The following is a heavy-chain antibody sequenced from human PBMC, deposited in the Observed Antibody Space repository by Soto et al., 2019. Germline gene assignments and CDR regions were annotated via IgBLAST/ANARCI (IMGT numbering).Heavy chain of an antibody. J-gene: IGHJ4*02. CDR2: ISGSGGST. Sequence: GGSLRLSCAASGFTFSSYAMSWVRQAPGKGLEWVSAISGSGGSTYYADSVKGRFTISRDNSKNTLYLQMNSLRAEDTAVYYCAKIARXFQAYCSSTSCYAQFDYWGQGTLVTVSS. CDR3: AKIARXFQAYCSSTSCYAQFDY. V-gene: IGHV3-23*01. D-gene: IGHD2-2*01. CDR1: GFTFSSYA.